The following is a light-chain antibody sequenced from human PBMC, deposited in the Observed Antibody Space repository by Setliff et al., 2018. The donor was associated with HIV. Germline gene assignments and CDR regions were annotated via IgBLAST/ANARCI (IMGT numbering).Light chain of an antibody. CDR2: STN. CDR1: SSNIGSNY. J-gene: IGLJ2*01. CDR3: ASWDDSLSVVA. Sequence: QSVLTQPPSASGTPGQRISISCSGGSSNIGSNYVYWYQQLPGTAPKLLIFSTNERPSGVPDRFSGTKSGASASLAISGLRSEDEADYYCASWDDSLSVVAFGGGTKVTVL. V-gene: IGLV1-47*01.